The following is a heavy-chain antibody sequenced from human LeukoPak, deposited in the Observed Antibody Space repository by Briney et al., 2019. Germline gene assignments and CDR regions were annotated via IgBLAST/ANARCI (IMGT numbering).Heavy chain of an antibody. V-gene: IGHV1-46*01. CDR1: GGAFTSYA. CDR2: INPSGGST. Sequence: ASVKVSCTASGGAFTSYAISLGRRAPGQGLEWRGRINPSGGSTSYAQKFQVRVTITRNTSTSTVYMELRSLRYEDTAVYYCASVESRSDYPTYYYYGMDVGRQGTTVTVSS. CDR3: ASVESRSDYPTYYYYGMDV. D-gene: IGHD5-12*01. J-gene: IGHJ6*02.